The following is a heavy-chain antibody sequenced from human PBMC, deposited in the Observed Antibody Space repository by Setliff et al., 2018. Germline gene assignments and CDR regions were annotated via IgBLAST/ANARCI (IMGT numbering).Heavy chain of an antibody. Sequence: PGGSLRLSCVVSGFTFSDYWMHWVRQVPGKGLVWVSRINNDGSSITYTDSVKGRFTTSRDNAKDTLYLQMSSLRAEDTAVYFCARIFLYGTSWYFDNWGQGTLVTVSS. CDR1: GFTFSDYW. D-gene: IGHD3-3*01. CDR3: ARIFLYGTSWYFDN. J-gene: IGHJ4*02. V-gene: IGHV3-74*01. CDR2: INNDGSSI.